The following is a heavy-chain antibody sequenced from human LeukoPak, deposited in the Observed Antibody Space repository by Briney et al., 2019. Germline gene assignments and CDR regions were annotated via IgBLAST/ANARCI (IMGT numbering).Heavy chain of an antibody. J-gene: IGHJ4*02. CDR2: IIPIFGTA. Sequence: ASVKVSCKASGGTFSSYAISRVRQAPGQGLEWMGGIIPIFGTANYAQKFQGRVTITADKSTSTAYMELSSLRSEDTAVYYCASAVYSGSYYGSGAVNYWGQGTLVTVSS. CDR1: GGTFSSYA. CDR3: ASAVYSGSYYGSGAVNY. D-gene: IGHD1-26*01. V-gene: IGHV1-69*06.